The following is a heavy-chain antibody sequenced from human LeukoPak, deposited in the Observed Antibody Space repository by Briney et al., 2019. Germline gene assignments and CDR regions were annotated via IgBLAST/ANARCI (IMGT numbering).Heavy chain of an antibody. V-gene: IGHV1-18*04. CDR2: ISAYNGNT. CDR1: GYTFTGYY. CDR3: ARDHDTMNEYYDILTGYQYPYNWFDP. D-gene: IGHD3-9*01. Sequence: GASVKVSCKASGYTFTGYYMHWVRQAPGQGLEWMGWISAYNGNTNYAQKLQGRVTMTTDTSTSTAYMELRSLRSDDTAVYYCARDHDTMNEYYDILTGYQYPYNWFDPWGQGTLVTVSS. J-gene: IGHJ5*02.